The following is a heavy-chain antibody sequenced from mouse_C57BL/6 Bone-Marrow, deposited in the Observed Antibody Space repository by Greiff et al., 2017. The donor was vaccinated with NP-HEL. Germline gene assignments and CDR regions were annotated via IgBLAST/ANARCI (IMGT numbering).Heavy chain of an antibody. CDR3: ARDDGGSWFAY. D-gene: IGHD1-1*02. J-gene: IGHJ3*01. Sequence: QVQLQQSGAELMKPGASVKLSCKATGYTFTGYWIEWVKQRHGHGLEWIGEILPGSGSTNYNEKFKGKDTFTADTSPNTAYMQLSSLTTKDSSIYDSARDDGGSWFAYWGQGTLVTVSA. CDR2: ILPGSGST. CDR1: GYTFTGYW. V-gene: IGHV1-9*01.